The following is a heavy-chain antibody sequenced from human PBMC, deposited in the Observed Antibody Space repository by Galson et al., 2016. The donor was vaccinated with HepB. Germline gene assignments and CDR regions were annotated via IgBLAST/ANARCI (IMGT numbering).Heavy chain of an antibody. CDR2: IYWDDDK. V-gene: IGHV2-5*02. Sequence: PALVKPTQTLTLTCTFSGFSLSTGGLGVGWIRQPPGKALEWLALIYWDDDKRYSSSLKNRITITKDTSRNQVVLTMTNMDPVDTATYYCAHGRGWLSDYWGQGTLVTVSS. J-gene: IGHJ4*02. D-gene: IGHD6-19*01. CDR1: GFSLSTGGLG. CDR3: AHGRGWLSDY.